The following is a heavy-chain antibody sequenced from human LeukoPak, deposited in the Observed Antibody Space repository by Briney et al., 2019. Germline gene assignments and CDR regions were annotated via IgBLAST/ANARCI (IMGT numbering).Heavy chain of an antibody. CDR3: AKDPMIAVAGTFGFKNRNYYYYGMDV. V-gene: IGHV3-30*02. J-gene: IGHJ6*02. CDR2: IRYDGSNK. D-gene: IGHD6-19*01. CDR1: GFTFSSYG. Sequence: PGGSLRLSCAASGFTFSSYGMHWVLQAPGKGPEWVAFIRYDGSNKYYADSVKGRFTISRDNSKNTLYLQMNSLRAEDTAVYYCAKDPMIAVAGTFGFKNRNYYYYGMDVWGQGTTVTVSS.